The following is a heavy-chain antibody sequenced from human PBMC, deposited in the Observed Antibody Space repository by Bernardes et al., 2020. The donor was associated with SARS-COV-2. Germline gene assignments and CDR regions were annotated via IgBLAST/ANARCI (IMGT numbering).Heavy chain of an antibody. D-gene: IGHD3-10*01. J-gene: IGHJ2*01. V-gene: IGHV4-59*01. Sequence: SETLSLTCTVSGGSIGSYYLAWIRQPPGKGLEWIGYIYYSGTTNYNPSLKSRVTISVDTSQNQFSLNLSSVTPADTAVYYCARDLSHLVRRGFDLWGRGTLVTVSS. CDR3: ARDLSHLVRRGFDL. CDR2: IYYSGTT. CDR1: GGSIGSYY.